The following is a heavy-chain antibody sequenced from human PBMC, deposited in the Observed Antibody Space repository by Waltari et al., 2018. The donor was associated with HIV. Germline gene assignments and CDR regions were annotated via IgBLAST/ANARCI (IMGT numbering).Heavy chain of an antibody. CDR3: AKTVPTVTSIFEGFDV. V-gene: IGHV3-23*01. CDR2: ISGSGGNK. J-gene: IGHJ3*01. D-gene: IGHD4-17*01. CDR1: GFSFNKFA. Sequence: QLLESGGGLVKPGGSLRLSCVASGFSFNKFAMNWVRQAPGSVLVLLARISGSGGNKYYADSVKGRISISRENSQNTVYLKINSLRVDDTATYYCAKTVPTVTSIFEGFDVWGQGAMVIVSS.